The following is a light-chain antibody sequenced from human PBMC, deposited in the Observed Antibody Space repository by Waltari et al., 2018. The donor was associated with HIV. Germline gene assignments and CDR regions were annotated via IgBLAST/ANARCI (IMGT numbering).Light chain of an antibody. CDR2: DNN. Sequence: QSVLTQPPSVSAAPTQKVTISCSGSSSNIGNNYVSWYQQLPGTAPKLLIYDNNKRPSGIPDRFSGSKSGTSATLGITGLQTGDEADYYCGTWDSRLSAVVFGGGTKLTVL. J-gene: IGLJ2*01. CDR3: GTWDSRLSAVV. V-gene: IGLV1-51*01. CDR1: SSNIGNNY.